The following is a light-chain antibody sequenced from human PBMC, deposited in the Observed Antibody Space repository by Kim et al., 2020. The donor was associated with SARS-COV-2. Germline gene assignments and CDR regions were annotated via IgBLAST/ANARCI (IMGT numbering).Light chain of an antibody. V-gene: IGLV10-54*04. CDR1: NSNVGNQG. J-gene: IGLJ3*02. CDR3: SAWDSSLNVWV. Sequence: QTATLTCTGNNSNVGNQGAAWLQQHQGPPPKLLSYRNNNRPSGISERFSASRSGDTASLTITGLQPEDETDYYCSAWDSSLNVWVFGGGTQLTVL. CDR2: RNN.